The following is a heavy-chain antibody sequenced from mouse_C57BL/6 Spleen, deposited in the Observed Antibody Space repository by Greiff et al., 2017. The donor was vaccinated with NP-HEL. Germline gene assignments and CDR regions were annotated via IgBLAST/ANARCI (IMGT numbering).Heavy chain of an antibody. CDR2: ISGGGGNT. Sequence: EVHLVESGGGLVKPGGSLKLSCAASGFTFSSYTMSWVRQTPEKRLEWVATISGGGGNTYYPDSVKGRFTISRDNAKNTLYLQMSSLRSEDTALYYCARSPDYYGPWFAYWGQGTLVTVSA. D-gene: IGHD1-1*01. CDR1: GFTFSSYT. J-gene: IGHJ3*01. CDR3: ARSPDYYGPWFAY. V-gene: IGHV5-9*01.